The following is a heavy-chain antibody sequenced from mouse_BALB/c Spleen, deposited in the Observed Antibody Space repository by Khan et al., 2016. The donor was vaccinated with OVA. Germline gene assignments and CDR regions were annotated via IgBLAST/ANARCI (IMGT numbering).Heavy chain of an antibody. J-gene: IGHJ1*01. V-gene: IGHV1-61*01. CDR2: IHPSDSET. Sequence: QVQLKQSGAELVRPGASVKLSCKASGYSFTSNWMNWVKQRPGQGLEWIGIIHPSDSETRLNQKFKDKATLTVDKSSSTAYMQLSSPTSEDSVVYYWARGNTASYWYFDVWGAGTTVTVSS. CDR1: GYSFTSNW. D-gene: IGHD1-2*01. CDR3: ARGNTASYWYFDV.